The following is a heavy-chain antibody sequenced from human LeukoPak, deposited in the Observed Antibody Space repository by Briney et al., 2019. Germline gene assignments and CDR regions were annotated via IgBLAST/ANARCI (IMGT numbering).Heavy chain of an antibody. J-gene: IGHJ4*02. Sequence: GGSLRLSCTASGFTFSSYAMSWVRQAPGKGLEWVSAISGSGGSTYYADSVKGRFTISRDNSKNTLYLQMNSLRAEDTAVYYCAKLGTVTTSEFDYWGQGTLVTVSS. CDR3: AKLGTVTTSEFDY. D-gene: IGHD4-17*01. CDR1: GFTFSSYA. V-gene: IGHV3-23*01. CDR2: ISGSGGST.